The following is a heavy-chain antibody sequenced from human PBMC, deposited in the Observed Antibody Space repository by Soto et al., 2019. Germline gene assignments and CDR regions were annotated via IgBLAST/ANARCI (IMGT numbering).Heavy chain of an antibody. D-gene: IGHD1-1*01. CDR3: AREPLERRWYYYYYMDV. V-gene: IGHV4-34*01. CDR1: GGSFSGYY. Sequence: QVQLQQWGAGLLKPSETLSLTCAVYGGSFSGYYWSWIRQPPGKGLEWIGEINHSGSTNYNPSLKSRVTISVDTSKNQFSLKLSSVTAADTAVYYCAREPLERRWYYYYYMDVWGKGTTVTVSS. J-gene: IGHJ6*03. CDR2: INHSGST.